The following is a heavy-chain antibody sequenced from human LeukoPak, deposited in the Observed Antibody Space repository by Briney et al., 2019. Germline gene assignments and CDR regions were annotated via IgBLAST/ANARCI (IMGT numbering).Heavy chain of an antibody. V-gene: IGHV3-74*01. CDR2: INSDGSST. Sequence: GGSLRLSCAASGFTFSSYWMHCVRQAPGKGLVWVSRINSDGSSTTYADSVKGRFTISRDNAKNSLYLQMNSLRAEDTALYHCARGYCSSASCYYYGSGYDYWGQGTLVTVSS. CDR1: GFTFSSYW. D-gene: IGHD2-2*01. J-gene: IGHJ4*02. CDR3: ARGYCSSASCYYYGSGYDY.